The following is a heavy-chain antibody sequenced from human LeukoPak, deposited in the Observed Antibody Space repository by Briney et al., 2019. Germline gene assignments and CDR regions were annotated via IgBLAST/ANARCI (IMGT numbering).Heavy chain of an antibody. Sequence: SETLSLTCTVSGGSISSSSYYWGWIRQPPGKGLEWIGSIYYSGSTYYNPSLKSRVTISVDTSKNQFSLKLSSVTAADTAVYYCAGLLWFGELPPRFDYWGQGTLVTVSS. D-gene: IGHD3-10*01. CDR1: GGSISSSSYY. J-gene: IGHJ4*02. V-gene: IGHV4-39*07. CDR2: IYYSGST. CDR3: AGLLWFGELPPRFDY.